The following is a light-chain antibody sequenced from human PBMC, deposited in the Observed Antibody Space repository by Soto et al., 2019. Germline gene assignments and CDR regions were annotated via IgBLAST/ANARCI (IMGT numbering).Light chain of an antibody. J-gene: IGKJ3*01. CDR1: QSVLYNSNNKNH. Sequence: DFVMTQAPDSLAVSLGERATINCKSSQSVLYNSNNKNHLAWYQQKPGQAPRLLIYGASTRATGIPARFSGSGSGTDFTHTICRLEPEEFAGENCQQYMSPACPFGYGTKVDIK. CDR3: QQYMSPACP. V-gene: IGKV4-1*01. CDR2: GAS.